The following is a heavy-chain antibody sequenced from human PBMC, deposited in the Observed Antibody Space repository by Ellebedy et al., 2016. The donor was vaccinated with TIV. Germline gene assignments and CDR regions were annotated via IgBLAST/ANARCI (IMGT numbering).Heavy chain of an antibody. V-gene: IGHV4-38-2*02. D-gene: IGHD2-15*01. CDR1: GYSISSGYY. J-gene: IGHJ4*02. Sequence: SETLSLTXTVSGYSISSGYYWGWIRQPPGKGLEWIGSIYHSGSTYYNPSLKSRVTISVDTSKNQFSLKLSSVTAADTAVYYCARGRLEGYSLRGGYYFDYWGQGTLVTVSS. CDR2: IYHSGST. CDR3: ARGRLEGYSLRGGYYFDY.